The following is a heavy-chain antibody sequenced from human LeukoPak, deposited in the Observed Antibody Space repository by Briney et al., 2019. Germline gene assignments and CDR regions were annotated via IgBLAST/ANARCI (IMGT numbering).Heavy chain of an antibody. Sequence: SETLSLTCTVSGGSISSGGYYWSWIRQHPGKGLEWIGYIYYSGSTYYNPSLKSRVTISVDTSKNQFSLKLSSVTAADTAVYYCARGDIGTPSPDYWGQGTLVTVSS. CDR2: IYYSGST. CDR3: ARGDIGTPSPDY. V-gene: IGHV4-31*03. J-gene: IGHJ4*02. CDR1: GGSISSGGYY. D-gene: IGHD5-12*01.